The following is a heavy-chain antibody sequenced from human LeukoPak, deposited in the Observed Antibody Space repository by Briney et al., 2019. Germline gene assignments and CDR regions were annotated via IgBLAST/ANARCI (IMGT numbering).Heavy chain of an antibody. Sequence: GGSLRLSCAASGFTFSSYGMHWVRQAPGKGLEWVAVIWYDGSNKYHADSVKGRFTISRDNSKNTLYLQMNSLRAEDTAVYYCARDLTTEGGFDPWGQGTLVTVSS. D-gene: IGHD3-22*01. CDR3: ARDLTTEGGFDP. CDR2: IWYDGSNK. CDR1: GFTFSSYG. V-gene: IGHV3-33*01. J-gene: IGHJ5*02.